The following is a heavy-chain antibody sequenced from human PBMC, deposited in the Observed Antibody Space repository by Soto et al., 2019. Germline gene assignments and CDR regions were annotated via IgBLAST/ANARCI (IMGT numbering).Heavy chain of an antibody. CDR3: GRSVLVSYGMDV. J-gene: IGHJ6*02. Sequence: QVQLVQSGAEVKKPGASVKVSCKASGYTFTSYGISWVRQAPGQGLEWMGWISAYNGNTNYAQKLQGRVTMTTDTSTSTGYMELRSLGSADTAVYSCGRSVLVSYGMDVGGQGTTVTVSS. V-gene: IGHV1-18*01. CDR2: ISAYNGNT. D-gene: IGHD6-19*01. CDR1: GYTFTSYG.